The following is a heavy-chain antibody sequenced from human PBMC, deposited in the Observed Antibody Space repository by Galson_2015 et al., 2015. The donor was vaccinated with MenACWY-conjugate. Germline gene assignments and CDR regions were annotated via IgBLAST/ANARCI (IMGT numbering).Heavy chain of an antibody. CDR2: IYPGDSDT. CDR1: GYSFTSYW. Sequence: QSGAEVKKPGESLKISCKGSGYSFTSYWIGWVRQMPGKGLEWMGIIYPGDSDTRYSPSFQGQVTISADKSISTAYLQWSSLKASDTAMYYCARLIGTIVVVAAAIRSWFDPWGQGTLVTVSS. V-gene: IGHV5-51*01. D-gene: IGHD2-2*02. CDR3: ARLIGTIVVVAAAIRSWFDP. J-gene: IGHJ5*02.